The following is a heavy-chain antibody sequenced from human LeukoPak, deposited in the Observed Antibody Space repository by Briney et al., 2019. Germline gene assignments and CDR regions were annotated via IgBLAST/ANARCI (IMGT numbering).Heavy chain of an antibody. CDR2: IYYSGST. Sequence: PSETLSLTCTVSGGSISSSSYYWGWIRQPPGKGLEWIGSIYYSGSTYYNPSLESRVTISVDTSKNQFSLKLSSMTAADTAVYYCARHFDYWGQGTLVTVSS. V-gene: IGHV4-39*01. J-gene: IGHJ4*02. CDR1: GGSISSSSYY. CDR3: ARHFDY.